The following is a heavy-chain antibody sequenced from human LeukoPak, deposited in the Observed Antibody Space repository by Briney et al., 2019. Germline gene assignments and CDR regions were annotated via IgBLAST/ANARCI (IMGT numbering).Heavy chain of an antibody. CDR3: ARVKGKPI. CDR1: GYSISSGYY. J-gene: IGHJ4*02. V-gene: IGHV4-38-2*02. CDR2: IYHSGST. Sequence: SETLSLTCTVSGYSISSGYYWGWIRQPPGKGLEWIGSIYHSGSTYYNPSLKSRVTISVDTSKNQFSLKLSSVTAADTAVYYCARVKGKPIWGQGTLVTVSS.